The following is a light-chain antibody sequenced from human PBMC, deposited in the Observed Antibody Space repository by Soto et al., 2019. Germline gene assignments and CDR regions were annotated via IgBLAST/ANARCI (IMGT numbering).Light chain of an antibody. J-gene: IGKJ1*01. CDR2: GAS. CDR3: KQYNNWPT. CDR1: QSVSSN. V-gene: IGKV3-15*01. Sequence: EIVMTQSPATLSVSPGERATLSCRASQSVSSNLAWYQQKPGQAPRLLIYGASTRATGIPARFSGSGSGTDFTLTISSLQSEDFAVYYCKQYNNWPTFGQGTKVKI.